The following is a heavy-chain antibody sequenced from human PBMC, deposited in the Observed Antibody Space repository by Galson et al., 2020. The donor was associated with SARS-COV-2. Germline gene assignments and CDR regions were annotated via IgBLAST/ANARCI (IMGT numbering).Heavy chain of an antibody. CDR3: ASSILVSGAIDY. Sequence: GESLKTSCAASGFTFGHYAFHWVRQAPGKGLEWVAVIWSDGTHKYYGESVEGRFNISRDNSKNTVSLQMNTLRDDDTAIYYCASSILVSGAIDYWGQGALVTVSS. J-gene: IGHJ4*02. V-gene: IGHV3-33*03. D-gene: IGHD2-15*01. CDR1: GFTFGHYA. CDR2: IWSDGTHK.